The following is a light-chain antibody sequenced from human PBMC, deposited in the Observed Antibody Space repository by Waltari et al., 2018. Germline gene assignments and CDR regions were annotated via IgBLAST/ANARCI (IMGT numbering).Light chain of an antibody. J-gene: IGLJ1*01. CDR2: GVN. CDR1: GSASGAFNS. Sequence: QSALTQPASVSGSPGQSLALPCLATGSASGAFNSVPWHQQHPGKAPKVMIYGVNNRPSGVSNRFSGSKSGNTASLITSGLQADDEADYYCSSYTTNGTLVFGTGTKVTVV. CDR3: SSYTTNGTLV. V-gene: IGLV2-14*01.